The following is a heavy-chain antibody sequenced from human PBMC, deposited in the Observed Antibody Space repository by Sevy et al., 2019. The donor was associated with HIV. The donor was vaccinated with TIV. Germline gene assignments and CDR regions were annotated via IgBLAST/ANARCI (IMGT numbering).Heavy chain of an antibody. J-gene: IGHJ5*02. CDR2: ISSCSSYI. D-gene: IGHD4-4*01. Sequence: GGALRLSCAASGFTFSSYSMNWVRQAPGKGLEWVSSISSCSSYIYYADSVKGRLTIPRDNAKNSLYLQMNSLRAEDTAVYYCARSAMPTTVTTAANWFDPWGQGTLVTVSS. CDR3: ARSAMPTTVTTAANWFDP. V-gene: IGHV3-21*01. CDR1: GFTFSSYS.